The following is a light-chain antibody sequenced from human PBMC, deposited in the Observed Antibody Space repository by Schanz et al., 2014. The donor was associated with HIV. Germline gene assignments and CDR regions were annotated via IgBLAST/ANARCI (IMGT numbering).Light chain of an antibody. J-gene: IGKJ2*01. CDR1: ESVSSSL. Sequence: EIVMTQSPGTLSLSPGERATLSCRASESVSSSLLAWYQQTPGQAPRLLIFAASSRATGIPDRFSGSGSGTDFTLTISRLEAEDLAVYYCQQFGSSALYTFGQGTRLESK. CDR2: AAS. CDR3: QQFGSSALYT. V-gene: IGKV3-20*01.